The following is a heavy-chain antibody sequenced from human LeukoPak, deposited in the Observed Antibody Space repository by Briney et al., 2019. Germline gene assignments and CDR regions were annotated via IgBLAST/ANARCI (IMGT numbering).Heavy chain of an antibody. CDR2: IYYSGST. CDR3: ARTLTPDYDFWSGNWFDP. CDR1: GGSISSYY. D-gene: IGHD3-3*01. Sequence: SETLSLTCTGSGGSISSYYWSWIRQPPGKGLEWIGYIYYSGSTNYNPSLKSRVTISVDTSKNQFSLKLSSVTAADTVVYYCARTLTPDYDFWSGNWFDPWGQGTLVTVSS. V-gene: IGHV4-59*01. J-gene: IGHJ5*02.